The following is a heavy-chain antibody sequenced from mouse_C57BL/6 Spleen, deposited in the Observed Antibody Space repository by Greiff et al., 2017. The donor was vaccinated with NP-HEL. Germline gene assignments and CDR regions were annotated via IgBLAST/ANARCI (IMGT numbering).Heavy chain of an antibody. D-gene: IGHD1-1*01. CDR2: ISSGGSYT. CDR3: ARHYGSSYGDWYFDV. Sequence: DVMLVESGGDLVKPGGSLKLSCAASGFTFSSYGMSWVRQTPDKRLEWVATISSGGSYTYYPDSVKGRFTISRDNAKNTLYLQMSSLKSEDTAMYYCARHYGSSYGDWYFDVWGTGTTVTVSS. CDR1: GFTFSSYG. J-gene: IGHJ1*03. V-gene: IGHV5-6*02.